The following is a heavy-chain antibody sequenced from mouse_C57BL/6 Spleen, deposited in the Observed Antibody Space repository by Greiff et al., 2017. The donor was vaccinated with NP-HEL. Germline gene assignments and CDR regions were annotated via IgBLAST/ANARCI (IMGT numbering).Heavy chain of an antibody. CDR3: ASYSNFEAY. CDR2: ISSGGSYT. J-gene: IGHJ3*01. V-gene: IGHV5-6*02. D-gene: IGHD2-5*01. CDR1: GFTFSSYG. Sequence: EVMLVESGGDLVKPGGSLKLSCAASGFTFSSYGMSWVRQTPDKRLEWVATISSGGSYTYYPDSVKGRFTISRDNAKNTLYLQMSSLKSEDTAMYYCASYSNFEAYWGQGTLVTVSA.